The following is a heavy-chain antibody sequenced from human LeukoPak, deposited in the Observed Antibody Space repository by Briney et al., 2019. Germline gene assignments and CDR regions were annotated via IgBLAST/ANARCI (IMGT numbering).Heavy chain of an antibody. Sequence: SETLSLTCTVSGGSISSSSYYWGWIRQPPGKGLEWIGYIYYSGSTNYNPSLKSRVTISVDTSKNQFSLKLSSVTAADTAVYYCARDRAGYGDGYMDVWGKGTTVTVSS. V-gene: IGHV4-61*01. D-gene: IGHD4-17*01. CDR2: IYYSGST. J-gene: IGHJ6*03. CDR3: ARDRAGYGDGYMDV. CDR1: GGSISSSSYY.